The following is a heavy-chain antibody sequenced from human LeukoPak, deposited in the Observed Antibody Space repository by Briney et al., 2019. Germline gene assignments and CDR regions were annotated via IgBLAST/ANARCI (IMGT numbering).Heavy chain of an antibody. J-gene: IGHJ6*03. CDR3: ARAYGYEFCSYYCMGV. CDR1: LFTFSSYT. D-gene: IGHD3-3*01. Sequence: GGALRLSCVASLFTFSSYTMTWVRQTPGRGLEWVSSISGSSGSTYYAGSVKGRFTISRDNSKNSLYLQMDSLRAEDTAVYHCARAYGYEFCSYYCMGVWGKGTTVTVSS. CDR2: ISGSSGST. V-gene: IGHV3-23*01.